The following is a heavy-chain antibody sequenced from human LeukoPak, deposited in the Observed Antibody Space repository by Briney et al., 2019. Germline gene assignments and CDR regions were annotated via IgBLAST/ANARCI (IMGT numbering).Heavy chain of an antibody. Sequence: GGSLRLSCLASGFTFRTYAISWVGQAPGKGLEWVSAISGSADSTYYADSVKGRFTISRDNSKNTLYLQMNSLRAEDTAVYYCAKRIRERSGWATEDPALDCWGQGTMVTVSS. D-gene: IGHD6-19*01. CDR2: ISGSADST. CDR1: GFTFRTYA. V-gene: IGHV3-23*01. J-gene: IGHJ4*02. CDR3: AKRIRERSGWATEDPALDC.